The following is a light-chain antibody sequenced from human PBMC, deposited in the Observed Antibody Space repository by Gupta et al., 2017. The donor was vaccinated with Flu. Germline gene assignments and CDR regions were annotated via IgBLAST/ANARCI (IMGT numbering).Light chain of an antibody. J-gene: IGLJ1*01. CDR2: EGS. V-gene: IGLV2-23*01. CDR1: SSDVGSYNL. CDR3: CSYAGSSFYV. Sequence: QSALTQPASVSGSPGQSITISCTGTSSDVGSYNLVSWYQQHPGKPPKLMIYEGSKRPSGVSNRFSGSKSGNTASLTISGLQAEDEADYYCCSYAGSSFYVFGTGTKVTVL.